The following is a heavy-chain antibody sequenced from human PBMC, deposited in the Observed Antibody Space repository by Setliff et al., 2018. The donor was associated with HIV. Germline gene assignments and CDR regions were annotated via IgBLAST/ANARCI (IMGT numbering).Heavy chain of an antibody. CDR2: INSDGSST. V-gene: IGHV3-74*01. Sequence: GGSLGLSCAASGFTFSGYWMHWVRQAPGKGLVWVSRINSDGSSTTYADSVKGRFTISRDNAKNTLYLQMNSLRAEDTAVYYCAKHWVRTHDYWGQGTLVTVSSGKNGHSRAFDYYYYYYMDVWGKGTTVTVSS. CDR3: AKHWVRTHDYWGQGTLVTVSSGKNGHSRAFDYYYYYYMDV. CDR1: GFTFSGYW. J-gene: IGHJ6*03. D-gene: IGHD4-17*01.